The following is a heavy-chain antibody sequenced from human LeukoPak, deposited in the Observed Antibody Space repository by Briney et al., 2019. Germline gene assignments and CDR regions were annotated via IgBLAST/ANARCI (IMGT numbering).Heavy chain of an antibody. CDR2: INSDGSTT. Sequence: PGGSLRLSCAASGLTFSSYWMHWVRQAPGKGLVWVSRINSDGSTTNYADSVKGRFTISRDNAKNTLYLQMNSLRAEDTAVYYCASGSNMVRGVLTGASDYWGQGTLVTVSP. V-gene: IGHV3-74*01. J-gene: IGHJ4*02. D-gene: IGHD3-10*01. CDR3: ASGSNMVRGVLTGASDY. CDR1: GLTFSSYW.